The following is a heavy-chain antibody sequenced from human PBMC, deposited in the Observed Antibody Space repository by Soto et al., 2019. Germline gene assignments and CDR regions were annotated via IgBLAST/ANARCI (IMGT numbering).Heavy chain of an antibody. D-gene: IGHD6-6*01. Sequence: LKSSCKGSGYSFTSYWISWVRQMPGKGLEWMGRIDPSDSYTNYSPSFQGHVTISADKSISTAYLQWSSLKASDTAMYYCARQTEYSSTRPYYYYGMDVWGQGTTVTVSS. CDR2: IDPSDSYT. V-gene: IGHV5-10-1*01. J-gene: IGHJ6*02. CDR3: ARQTEYSSTRPYYYYGMDV. CDR1: GYSFTSYW.